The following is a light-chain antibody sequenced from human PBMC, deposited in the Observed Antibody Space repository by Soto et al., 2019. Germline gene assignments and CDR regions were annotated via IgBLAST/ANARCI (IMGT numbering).Light chain of an antibody. CDR2: GIS. Sequence: EIGMTQSPATLSVSPGERATLSCRASQSVRSNLAWYQQKPGQAPRLLIYGISDRATGIPDRFSGSGSGTDFTLTISRLEPEDFAVYYCQQSGSSSTFGLGTRLEIK. V-gene: IGKV3-20*01. CDR1: QSVRSN. CDR3: QQSGSSST. J-gene: IGKJ5*01.